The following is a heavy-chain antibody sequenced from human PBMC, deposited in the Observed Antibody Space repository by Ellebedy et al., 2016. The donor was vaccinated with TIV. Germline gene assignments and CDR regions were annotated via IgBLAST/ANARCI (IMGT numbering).Heavy chain of an antibody. CDR1: GFAFSSYG. CDR2: ISYHGSHK. V-gene: IGHV3-30*03. D-gene: IGHD6-6*01. CDR3: ARDGGAARTAPPDY. J-gene: IGHJ4*02. Sequence: GESLKISCAASGFAFSSYGMHWVRQAPGKGLEWVAVISYHGSHKYYADSVKGRFTISRDNSKNTVYVQMNSLRGEDTAVYYCARDGGAARTAPPDYWGQGTLVTVSS.